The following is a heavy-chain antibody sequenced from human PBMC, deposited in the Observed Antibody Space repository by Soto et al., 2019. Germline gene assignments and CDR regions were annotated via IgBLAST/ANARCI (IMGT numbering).Heavy chain of an antibody. V-gene: IGHV4-31*03. CDR2: IYYSGST. CDR3: ARDLSGSNYAPSYYYGMYV. CDR1: GGSISSGGYY. Sequence: QVQLQESGPGLVKPSQTLSLTCTVSGGSISSGGYYWSWIRQHPGKGLEWIGYIYYSGSTYYNPFLSTRATISVDTSKNQSSLKLSSVTAAETAVYYCARDLSGSNYAPSYYYGMYVWGQGTTVTVSS. D-gene: IGHD4-4*01. J-gene: IGHJ6*02.